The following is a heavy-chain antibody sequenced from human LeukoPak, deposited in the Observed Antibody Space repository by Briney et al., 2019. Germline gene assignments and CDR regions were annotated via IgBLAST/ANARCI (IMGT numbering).Heavy chain of an antibody. J-gene: IGHJ6*02. CDR2: IIPILGIA. CDR1: GYTFTSYG. CDR3: ARDRDYGDYDGMDV. D-gene: IGHD4-17*01. V-gene: IGHV1-69*04. Sequence: SVKVSCKTSGYTFTSYGISWVRQAPGQGLEWMGRIIPILGIANYAQKFQGRVTITRDTSASTAYMELSSLRSEDTAVYYCARDRDYGDYDGMDVWGQGTTVTVSS.